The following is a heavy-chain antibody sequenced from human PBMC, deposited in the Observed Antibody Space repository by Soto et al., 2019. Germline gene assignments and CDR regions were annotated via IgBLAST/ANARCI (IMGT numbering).Heavy chain of an antibody. Sequence: GGSLRLSCAASGFTFSSYGMHWVRQAPGKGLEWVAVISYDGSNKYYADSVKGRFTISRDNSKNTLYLQMNSLRAEDTAVYYCAKDGYDSSGYYYEVFDYWGQGTLVTVSS. CDR1: GFTFSSYG. CDR2: ISYDGSNK. J-gene: IGHJ4*02. V-gene: IGHV3-30*18. CDR3: AKDGYDSSGYYYEVFDY. D-gene: IGHD3-22*01.